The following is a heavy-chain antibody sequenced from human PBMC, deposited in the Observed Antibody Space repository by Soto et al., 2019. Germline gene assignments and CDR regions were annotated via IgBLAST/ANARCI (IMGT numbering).Heavy chain of an antibody. J-gene: IGHJ4*02. V-gene: IGHV3-30-3*01. D-gene: IGHD5-12*01. CDR3: ARTVGGYNFQTMDY. Sequence: QVQLVESGGGVVQPGRSLRLSCAASGFTFSSYGMHWVRQAPGKGLEWVAVTSFDGSSKYNADSVTGRFPISRDNSQNTLYLQINSLRADDTAVYYCARTVGGYNFQTMDYWGQGTLVTVAS. CDR2: TSFDGSSK. CDR1: GFTFSSYG.